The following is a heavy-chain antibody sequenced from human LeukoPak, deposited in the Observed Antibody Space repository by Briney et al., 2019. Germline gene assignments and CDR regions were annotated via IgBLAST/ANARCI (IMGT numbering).Heavy chain of an antibody. CDR2: IYSGGST. V-gene: IGHV3-66*01. CDR1: GFTVSSNY. Sequence: GGSLRLSCAASGFTVSSNYMSWVRQAPGKGLEWVSVIYSGGSTYYADSVKGRFTISRDNSKNTLYLQMNSLRAEDTAVYYCARDSPHGEQWLGTPYWGQGTLVTVSS. J-gene: IGHJ4*02. D-gene: IGHD6-19*01. CDR3: ARDSPHGEQWLGTPY.